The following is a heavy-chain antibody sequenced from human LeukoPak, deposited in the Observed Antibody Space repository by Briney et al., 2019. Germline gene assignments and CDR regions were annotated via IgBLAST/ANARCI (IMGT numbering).Heavy chain of an antibody. D-gene: IGHD3-10*01. CDR2: IYYSGST. Sequence: SETLSLTCTVSGGSISSYYWSWIRQPPGKGLEWIGYIYYSGSTYYNPSLKSRVTISVDTSKNQFSLKLSSVTAADTAVYYCARGGYYGSGSYGALDIWGQGTMVTVSS. J-gene: IGHJ3*02. CDR3: ARGGYYGSGSYGALDI. CDR1: GGSISSYY. V-gene: IGHV4-59*12.